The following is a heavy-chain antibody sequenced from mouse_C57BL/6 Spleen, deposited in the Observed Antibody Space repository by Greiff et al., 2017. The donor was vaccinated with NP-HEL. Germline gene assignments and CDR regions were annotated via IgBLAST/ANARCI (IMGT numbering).Heavy chain of an antibody. CDR3: ARSVTGRFAD. J-gene: IGHJ3*01. D-gene: IGHD4-1*01. CDR2: IGPGSGST. Sequence: LEESGAELVKPGASVQISCKAPGYTFTDYYINWVKQRPGQGLEWIGKIGPGSGSTYYNEKFKGKATLTADKSSSTAYMQLSSLTSEDYAVYICARSVTGRFADWGQGTLVTVAA. V-gene: IGHV1-77*01. CDR1: GYTFTDYY.